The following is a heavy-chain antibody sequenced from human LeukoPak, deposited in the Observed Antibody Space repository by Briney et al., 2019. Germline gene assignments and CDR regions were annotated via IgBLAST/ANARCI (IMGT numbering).Heavy chain of an antibody. Sequence: SQTLSLTCTVSGGSISSYYWSWIRQPPGKGLEWIGYIYYSGSTNYNPSLKSRVTISVDTSKNQFSLKLSSVTAADTAVYYCARRGSSGFYFDYWGQGTLVTVSS. D-gene: IGHD6-19*01. CDR3: ARRGSSGFYFDY. CDR2: IYYSGST. V-gene: IGHV4-59*08. CDR1: GGSISSYY. J-gene: IGHJ4*02.